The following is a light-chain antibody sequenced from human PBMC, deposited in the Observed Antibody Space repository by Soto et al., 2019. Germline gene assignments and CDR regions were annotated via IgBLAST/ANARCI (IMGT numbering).Light chain of an antibody. J-gene: IGKJ2*01. Sequence: DIQLTQSPSSLSASIGDSGTITCQASQDISTSLNWYHRRPGKAPKLLITDASTLQTGVPPRFRGSGAGTDFSFTISRLQPEDFGEYYCQQYENVPTFGQGTKVDIK. V-gene: IGKV1-33*01. CDR3: QQYENVPT. CDR2: DAS. CDR1: QDISTS.